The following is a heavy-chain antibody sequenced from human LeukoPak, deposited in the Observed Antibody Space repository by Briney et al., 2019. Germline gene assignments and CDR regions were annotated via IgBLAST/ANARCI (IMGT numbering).Heavy chain of an antibody. D-gene: IGHD5-18*01. Sequence: KASETLSLTCAVYGGSFSGYYWSWIRQPPGKGLEWIGEINHSGSTNYNPSLKSRVTISVDTSKNQFSLKLSSVTAADTAVYYCARARGYSYGLYYYYYGMDVWGQGTTVTVSS. CDR2: INHSGST. J-gene: IGHJ6*02. CDR3: ARARGYSYGLYYYYYGMDV. V-gene: IGHV4-34*01. CDR1: GGSFSGYY.